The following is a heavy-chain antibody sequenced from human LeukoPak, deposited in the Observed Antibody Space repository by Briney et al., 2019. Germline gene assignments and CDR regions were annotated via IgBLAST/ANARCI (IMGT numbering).Heavy chain of an antibody. J-gene: IGHJ4*02. D-gene: IGHD3-3*01. V-gene: IGHV3-7*03. CDR3: ARDQYDTWSRRGNFDS. CDR1: GFTFSSHW. Sequence: PGGSLRLSCAASGFTFSSHWISWVRQAPGKGLEWVANIKLDGSEKNYVDSVKGRFTISRDNTKNSLYLQMNSLRAEDTAVFYCARDQYDTWSRRGNFDSWGQGTLVIVSS. CDR2: IKLDGSEK.